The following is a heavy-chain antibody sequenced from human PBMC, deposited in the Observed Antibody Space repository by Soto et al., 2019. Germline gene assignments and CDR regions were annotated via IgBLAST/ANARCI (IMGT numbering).Heavy chain of an antibody. CDR1: GGTFVSYA. CDR3: ATRDLSYSDFWSGYSLDYGVDV. J-gene: IGHJ6*02. Sequence: GASVKVSCKASGGTFVSYAFSRVRQAPGQGLEWVGEIIPIFDTSNYAQKFQGRVTMTRDTSTSTVYVELSSLRSEDTAVYYCATRDLSYSDFWSGYSLDYGVDVWGQGTTVTVSS. V-gene: IGHV1-69*05. D-gene: IGHD3-3*01. CDR2: IIPIFDTS.